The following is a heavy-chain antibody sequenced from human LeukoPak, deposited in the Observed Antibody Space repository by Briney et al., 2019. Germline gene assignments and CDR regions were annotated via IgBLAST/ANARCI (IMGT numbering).Heavy chain of an antibody. CDR3: ARGYNWVSPTRNFYYMDV. V-gene: IGHV4-4*07. D-gene: IGHD1-20*01. CDR1: GGSISSYY. Sequence: SETLSLTCTVSGGSISSYYWSWIRQPAGKGLEWIGRIFTSESTNYNASLRSRVTMSVATSKNQFSLKLSSVTAADTAVYYCARGYNWVSPTRNFYYMDVWGKGTTVTVPS. CDR2: IFTSEST. J-gene: IGHJ6*03.